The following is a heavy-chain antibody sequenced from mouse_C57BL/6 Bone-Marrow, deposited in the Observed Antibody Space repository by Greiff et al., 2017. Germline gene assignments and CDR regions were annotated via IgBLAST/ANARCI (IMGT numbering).Heavy chain of an antibody. V-gene: IGHV14-4*01. CDR1: GFNIKDDY. Sequence: VHVKQSGAELVRPGASVKLSCTASGFNIKDDYMHWVKQRPEQGLEWIGWIDPENGDTEYASKFQGKATITADTSSNTAYLQLRSLTSEDTAVYYCTTYYYGYYFDYWGQGTTLTGSS. J-gene: IGHJ2*01. CDR2: IDPENGDT. D-gene: IGHD1-1*01. CDR3: TTYYYGYYFDY.